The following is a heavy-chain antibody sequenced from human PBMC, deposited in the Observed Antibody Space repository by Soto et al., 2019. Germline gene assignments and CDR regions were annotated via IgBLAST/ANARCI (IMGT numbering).Heavy chain of an antibody. Sequence: SETFSLTCTASGGSISSYYWSWIRQPPGKGLEWIGEINHSGSTNYNPSLKSRVTISVDTSKNQFSLKLSSVTAADTAVYYCARRGNPYYYGSGRHSYGTDVRGQGPSVTVSS. J-gene: IGHJ6*02. CDR1: GGSISSYY. CDR3: ARRGNPYYYGSGRHSYGTDV. CDR2: INHSGST. D-gene: IGHD3-10*01. V-gene: IGHV4-34*01.